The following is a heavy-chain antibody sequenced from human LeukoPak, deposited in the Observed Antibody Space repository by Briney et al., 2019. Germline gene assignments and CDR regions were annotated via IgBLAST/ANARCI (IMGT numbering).Heavy chain of an antibody. V-gene: IGHV4-59*11. J-gene: IGHJ4*02. CDR1: GGSISSHY. CDR3: ARGRSGTLDY. D-gene: IGHD1-1*01. Sequence: PSETLSLTCTVSGGSISSHYWSWIRQPPGKGLEWIGYIYYSGSTNYNPSLKSRVTISVDTSKNQFSLKLSSVTAADTAVYYCARGRSGTLDYWGQGTLVTVSS. CDR2: IYYSGST.